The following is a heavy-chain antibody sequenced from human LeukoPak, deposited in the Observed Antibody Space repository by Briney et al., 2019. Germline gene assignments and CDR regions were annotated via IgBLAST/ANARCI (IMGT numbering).Heavy chain of an antibody. V-gene: IGHV4-31*03. D-gene: IGHD3-22*01. Sequence: PSETLSLTCTVSGGSISSGGYYWSWLRQHPGKGLEWIGYIYYSGSTYYNPSLKSRVTISVDTSKNQFSLKLSSVTAADTAVYYCARDISHYDSSGYYGSVRAFDIWGQGTMVTVSS. CDR3: ARDISHYDSSGYYGSVRAFDI. CDR1: GGSISSGGYY. CDR2: IYYSGST. J-gene: IGHJ3*02.